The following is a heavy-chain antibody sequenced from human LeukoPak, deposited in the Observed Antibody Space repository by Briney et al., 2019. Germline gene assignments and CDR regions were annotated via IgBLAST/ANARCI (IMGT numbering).Heavy chain of an antibody. V-gene: IGHV1-2*02. D-gene: IGHD3-9*01. CDR2: INHNSGGT. CDR3: ARDGYDILTGYRGFYYCYMDV. Sequence: ASVKVSCKASGYTFTSYGISWVRQAPGQGLEWMGWINHNSGGTNYAQKFQGRVTMTRDTSISTAYMELSRLRSDDTAVYYCARDGYDILTGYRGFYYCYMDVWGKGTTVTISS. CDR1: GYTFTSYG. J-gene: IGHJ6*03.